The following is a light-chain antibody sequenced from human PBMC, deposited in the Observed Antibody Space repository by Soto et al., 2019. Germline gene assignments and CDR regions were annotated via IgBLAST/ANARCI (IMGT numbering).Light chain of an antibody. Sequence: AIRMTQSPSSLSASTGDRVTITCRASQGISSYLAWYQQKPGKAPKLLIYAASTLQSGVPSRFSGSGSGTDFTLTISCLQSEDFATYYCQHYYSYLWTFGQGTKVEIK. CDR1: QGISSY. J-gene: IGKJ1*01. CDR3: QHYYSYLWT. CDR2: AAS. V-gene: IGKV1-8*01.